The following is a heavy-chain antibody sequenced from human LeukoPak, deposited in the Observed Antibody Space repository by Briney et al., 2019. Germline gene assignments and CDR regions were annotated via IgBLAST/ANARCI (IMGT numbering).Heavy chain of an antibody. CDR3: ARLTRDYGDLRFDY. D-gene: IGHD4-17*01. CDR2: IYPGDSDT. V-gene: IGHV5-51*01. Sequence: GASLKISCKGSGYSFTSYWIGWVRQLPGKGLEWMGIIYPGDSDTRYSPSFQGQVTISADKSISTAYLQWSSLKASDTAMYYCARLTRDYGDLRFDYWGQGTLVTVSS. J-gene: IGHJ4*02. CDR1: GYSFTSYW.